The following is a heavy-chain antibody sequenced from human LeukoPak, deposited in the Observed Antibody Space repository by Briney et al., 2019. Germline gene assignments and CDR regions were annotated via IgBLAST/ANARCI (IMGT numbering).Heavy chain of an antibody. CDR3: ARLSGSPHPPFDY. D-gene: IGHD1-26*01. J-gene: IGHJ4*02. V-gene: IGHV4-39*01. CDR2: IYYSGTT. CDR1: GGSISSRSYY. Sequence: SETLSLTCTVSGGSISSRSYYWGWIRQSPGKGLEWIGTIYYSGTTYYNPSLKSRVTISVDTSKNHFSLKLSSVTAADTAVFYCARLSGSPHPPFDYWGQGTLVTASS.